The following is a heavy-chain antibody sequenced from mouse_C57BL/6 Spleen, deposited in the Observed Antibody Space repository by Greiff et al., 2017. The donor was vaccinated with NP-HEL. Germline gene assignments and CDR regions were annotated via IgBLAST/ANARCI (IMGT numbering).Heavy chain of an antibody. D-gene: IGHD1-1*01. Sequence: VQLVESGAELVRPGTSVKMSCKASGYTFTNYWIGWAKQRPGHGLEWIGDIYPGGGYTNYNEKFKGKATLTADKSSSTAYMQFSSLTSEDSAIYYCARHGSSYGYFDVWGTGTTVTVSS. CDR2: IYPGGGYT. CDR1: GYTFTNYW. J-gene: IGHJ1*03. CDR3: ARHGSSYGYFDV. V-gene: IGHV1-63*01.